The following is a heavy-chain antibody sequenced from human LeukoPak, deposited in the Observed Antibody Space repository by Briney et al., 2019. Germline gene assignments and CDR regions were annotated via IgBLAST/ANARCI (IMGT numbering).Heavy chain of an antibody. CDR1: GGSISSGGYY. CDR2: IYYSGST. CDR3: ARDSSSWYRRYFDY. J-gene: IGHJ4*02. D-gene: IGHD6-13*01. Sequence: SETLSLTCTVSGGSISSGGYYWSWIRQHPGKGLEWIGYIYYSGSTYYNPSLKSRVTISVDTSKNQFSLKLSSVTAADTAVYYCARDSSSWYRRYFDYWGQGTLVTVSS. V-gene: IGHV4-31*03.